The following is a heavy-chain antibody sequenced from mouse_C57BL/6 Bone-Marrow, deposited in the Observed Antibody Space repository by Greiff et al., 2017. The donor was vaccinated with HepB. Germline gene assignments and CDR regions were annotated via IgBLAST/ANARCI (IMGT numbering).Heavy chain of an antibody. D-gene: IGHD1-1*01. CDR3: ARRHYGSTTYYVDY. V-gene: IGHV1-50*01. CDR2: IDPTDSDT. Sequence: QVQLQQPGAELVKPGASVKLSCKASGYTFTSYWMQWVKQRPGQGLEWIGEIDPTDSDTNYNQKFKGKATLTVDTSSSTAYMQLSSLTSEDSAVFYCARRHYGSTTYYVDYWGQGTTRTVSS. CDR1: GYTFTSYW. J-gene: IGHJ2*01.